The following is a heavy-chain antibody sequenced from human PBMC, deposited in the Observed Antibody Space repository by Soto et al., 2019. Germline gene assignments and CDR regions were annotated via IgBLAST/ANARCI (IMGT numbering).Heavy chain of an antibody. Sequence: PSEALSLTCAVSRGSISSSTWWSWVRQPPGKGLEWIGEIYHSGSTNYNPSLKSRVTISVDKSKNQFSLKLSSVTAADTAVYYCAIAPTRMLQYYFDYRCQAPLGTLSS. CDR1: RGSISSSTW. J-gene: IGHJ4*02. CDR2: IYHSGST. CDR3: AIAPTRMLQYYFDY. D-gene: IGHD4-4*01. V-gene: IGHV4-4*02.